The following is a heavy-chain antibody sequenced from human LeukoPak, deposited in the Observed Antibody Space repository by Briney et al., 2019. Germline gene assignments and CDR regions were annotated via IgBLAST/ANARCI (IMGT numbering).Heavy chain of an antibody. V-gene: IGHV4-59*08. CDR2: IYYSGST. CDR3: ARHYPDTFDY. J-gene: IGHJ4*02. D-gene: IGHD5-18*01. CDR1: GGSISSYY. Sequence: SETLSLTCTVSGGSISSYYWSWIRQPPGKGLEWIGYIYYSGSTNYNPSLKSRVTISVDTSKNQFSLKLSSVTAADTAVYYCARHYPDTFDYWGQGTLVTISS.